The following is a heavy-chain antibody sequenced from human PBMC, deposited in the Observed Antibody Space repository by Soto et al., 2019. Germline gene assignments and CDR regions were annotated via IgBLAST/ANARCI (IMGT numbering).Heavy chain of an antibody. CDR1: GFTFSSYS. CDR2: ISSSSSTI. CDR3: ARDIAYYYDSSGYYY. Sequence: GGSLRLSCAASGFTFSSYSMNWVRQAPGKGLEWVSYISSSSSTIYYADSVKGRFTISRDNAKNSLYLQMNSLRDEDTAVYYCARDIAYYYDSSGYYYWGQGTLVTVSS. V-gene: IGHV3-48*02. J-gene: IGHJ4*02. D-gene: IGHD3-22*01.